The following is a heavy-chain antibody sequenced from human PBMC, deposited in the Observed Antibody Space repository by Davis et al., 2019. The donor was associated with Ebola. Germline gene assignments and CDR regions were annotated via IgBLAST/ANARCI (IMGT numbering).Heavy chain of an antibody. V-gene: IGHV5-10-1*01. CDR2: VDPSDSST. Sequence: KVSCKASGYTFTRYWLNWVRQMPGEGLEWLGRVDPSDSSTKYKPSFEGHVAISADTSTGTAYLQWSSLQASDTAMYFCATTYGGGSIDYWGQGTRVIVSS. CDR1: GYTFTRYW. CDR3: ATTYGGGSIDY. J-gene: IGHJ4*02. D-gene: IGHD3-10*01.